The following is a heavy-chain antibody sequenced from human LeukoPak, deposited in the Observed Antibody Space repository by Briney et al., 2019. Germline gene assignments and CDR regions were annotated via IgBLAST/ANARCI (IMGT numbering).Heavy chain of an antibody. D-gene: IGHD6-19*01. CDR2: ISYDGSNK. J-gene: IGHJ4*02. CDR3: ARELRIAVAGIDY. CDR1: RFTFSSSA. Sequence: GGSLRLSCAASRFTFSSSAMSWVRQAPGKGLEWVAVISYDGSNKYYADSVKGRFTISRDNSKNTLYLQMNSLRAEDTAVYYCARELRIAVAGIDYWGQGTLVTVSS. V-gene: IGHV3-30*04.